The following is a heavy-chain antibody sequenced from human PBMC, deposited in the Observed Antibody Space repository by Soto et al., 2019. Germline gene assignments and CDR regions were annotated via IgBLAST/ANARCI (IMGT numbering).Heavy chain of an antibody. CDR1: GGSISSYY. D-gene: IGHD1-7*01. CDR3: ARETGENWTYEAH. Sequence: PSETLSLTCTVSGGSISSYYWSWIRQPPGKGLEWIGYIYYSGSTNYNPSLKSRVTISVDTSKNQFSLKLSSVTAADTAVYYCARETGENWTYEAHWGPGTLVTVS. J-gene: IGHJ1*01. V-gene: IGHV4-59*01. CDR2: IYYSGST.